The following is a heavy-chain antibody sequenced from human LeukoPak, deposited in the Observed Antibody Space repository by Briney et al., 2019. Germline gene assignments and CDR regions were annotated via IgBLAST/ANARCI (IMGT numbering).Heavy chain of an antibody. CDR1: GYTFTSYA. V-gene: IGHV7-4-1*02. CDR3: ARDGIVVVTAKFDY. CDR2: INTNTGNP. D-gene: IGHD2-21*02. J-gene: IGHJ4*02. Sequence: ASVKVSCKASGYTFTSYAMNWVRQAPGQGLEWMGWINTNTGNPTYAQGFTGRFVFSLDTSVSTAYLQISSLKAEGTAVYYCARDGIVVVTAKFDYWGQGTLVTVSS.